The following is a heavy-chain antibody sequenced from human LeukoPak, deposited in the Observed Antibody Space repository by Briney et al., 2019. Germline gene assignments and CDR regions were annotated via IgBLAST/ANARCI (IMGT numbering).Heavy chain of an antibody. CDR2: ISSNGDNT. V-gene: IGHV3-64D*06. CDR3: VRGTGY. Sequence: HPGGSLRLSCSVSGFTFSTYVMHWVRQAPGKGLEYVSAISSNGDNTYYADSVKGRFTISRDNPKNTLYLQMSSLRADDTAVYYCVRGTGYWGQGTLVTVSS. J-gene: IGHJ4*02. CDR1: GFTFSTYV.